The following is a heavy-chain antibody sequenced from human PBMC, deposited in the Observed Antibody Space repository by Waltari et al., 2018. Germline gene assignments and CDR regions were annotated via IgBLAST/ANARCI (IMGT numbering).Heavy chain of an antibody. CDR3: ARDGQFRTDGFDL. J-gene: IGHJ3*01. Sequence: EGQLLEAGGGLSQPGGSLRLSCVASGFVFSDYAMYWVRQAPGKGLEGGDSVTKSGGSTYYPDAVKGRFIISRDNSKSTVYLQMSRLRVGDTAIYYCARDGQFRTDGFDLWGQGTLVTVSS. CDR2: VTKSGGST. CDR1: GFVFSDYA. D-gene: IGHD4-4*01. V-gene: IGHV3-23*01.